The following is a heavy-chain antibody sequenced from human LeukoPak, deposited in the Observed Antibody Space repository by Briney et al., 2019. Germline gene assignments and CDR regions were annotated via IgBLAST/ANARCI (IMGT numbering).Heavy chain of an antibody. CDR1: GFTFSSSA. V-gene: IGHV3-23*01. Sequence: GGSLRLSCAASGFTFSSSAMSWVRQAPGKGLEWVSGISGSGDSTYYADSVKGRFTISRDNSKNTLYLQMNSLRAEDTAVYNCAKVLNWYFDLWGRGTLVTVSS. J-gene: IGHJ2*01. CDR3: AKVLNWYFDL. CDR2: ISGSGDST.